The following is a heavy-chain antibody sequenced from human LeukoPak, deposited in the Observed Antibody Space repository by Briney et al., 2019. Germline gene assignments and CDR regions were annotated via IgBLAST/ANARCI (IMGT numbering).Heavy chain of an antibody. J-gene: IGHJ4*02. D-gene: IGHD2-2*01. CDR3: ARLPAYCSSTSCYYDY. CDR2: ISSSSSYI. Sequence: GGSLRLSCAASGFTFSSYSMNWVRQAPGKGLEWVSSISSSSSYIYYTDSVKGRFTISRDNAKNSLYLQMNNLRAEDTAVYYCARLPAYCSSTSCYYDYWGQGTLVTVSS. V-gene: IGHV3-21*01. CDR1: GFTFSSYS.